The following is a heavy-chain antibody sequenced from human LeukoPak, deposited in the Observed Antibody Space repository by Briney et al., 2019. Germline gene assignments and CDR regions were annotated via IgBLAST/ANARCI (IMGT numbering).Heavy chain of an antibody. CDR3: VDGGAFEY. J-gene: IGHJ4*02. D-gene: IGHD3-3*01. Sequence: GGSLRLSCSASGFSFSSYAMHWVRQAPGKRLEYVSAISVNGDYTCSADSVKGRFTISRDNSKNTVFLQMSSLRTEDTAVYYCVDGGAFEYWGQGALVTVSS. CDR1: GFSFSSYA. V-gene: IGHV3-64D*06. CDR2: ISVNGDYT.